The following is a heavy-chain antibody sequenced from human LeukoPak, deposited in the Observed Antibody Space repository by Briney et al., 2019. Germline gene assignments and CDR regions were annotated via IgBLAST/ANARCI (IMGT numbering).Heavy chain of an antibody. CDR1: GFTVSNNY. V-gene: IGHV3-53*01. D-gene: IGHD3-10*01. CDR3: GRGYASGDYYS. J-gene: IGHJ4*02. CDR2: IYSGGST. Sequence: GGSLRLSCAASGFTVSNNYMSWVRQAPGKGLEWVSVIYSGGSTYYADSVKGRFTISRDNSKNSLYLQMNSLSAEDTAVYYCGRGYASGDYYSWGQGTLVTVSS.